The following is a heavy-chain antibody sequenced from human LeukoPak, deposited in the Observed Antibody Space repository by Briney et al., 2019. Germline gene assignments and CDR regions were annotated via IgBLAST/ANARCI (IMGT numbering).Heavy chain of an antibody. J-gene: IGHJ4*02. V-gene: IGHV3-7*05. CDR2: IKQDGSEK. D-gene: IGHD3-22*01. CDR1: GFTFSSCW. Sequence: GGSLRLSCAASGFTFSSCWMSWVRQAPGKGLEWVANIKQDGSEKYYVDSVKGRFTISRDNAKNSLYLQMNSLRAEDTAVYYCARAEGGGGYLEYWGQGTLVTVSS. CDR3: ARAEGGGGYLEY.